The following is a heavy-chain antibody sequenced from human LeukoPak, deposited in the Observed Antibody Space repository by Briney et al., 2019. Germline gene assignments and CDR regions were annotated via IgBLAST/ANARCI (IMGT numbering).Heavy chain of an antibody. Sequence: SETLSLTCAVYGGSFSGYYWSWIRQPPGKGLEWIGEINHSGSTNYNPSLKSRVTISVDTSKKQLSLKLSSVTAADTAVYYCARGLNIVVVTARRSKWYFDLWGRGTLVTVSS. J-gene: IGHJ2*01. CDR2: INHSGST. CDR3: ARGLNIVVVTARRSKWYFDL. CDR1: GGSFSGYY. V-gene: IGHV4-34*01. D-gene: IGHD2-21*02.